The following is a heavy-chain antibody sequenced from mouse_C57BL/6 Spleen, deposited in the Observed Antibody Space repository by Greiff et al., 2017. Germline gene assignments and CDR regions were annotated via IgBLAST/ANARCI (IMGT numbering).Heavy chain of an antibody. CDR1: GYTFTDYN. J-gene: IGHJ4*01. CDR2: INPNNGGT. V-gene: IGHV1-18*01. CDR3: ARLLWDLYAMDY. Sequence: EVQLQESGPELVKPGASVKIPCKASGYTFTDYNMDWVKQSHGKSLEWIGDINPNNGGTIYNQKFKGKATLTVDTSSSTAYMGLLSLTSEDTAVYYCARLLWDLYAMDYWGQGTSLTVSS. D-gene: IGHD4-1*01.